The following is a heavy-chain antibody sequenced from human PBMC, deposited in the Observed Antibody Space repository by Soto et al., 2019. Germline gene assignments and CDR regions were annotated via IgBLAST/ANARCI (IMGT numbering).Heavy chain of an antibody. Sequence: EVQLVESGGGLVQAGGSLRLSCAASGFTVSGNYMAWVRQAPGKGLEWVSIIYSTNNTYYADFVKDRFTMSRDNSKNTMWLQMNSLRAEDTAVYYCARASIVSTMGGWLDPWGQGARVIVSS. V-gene: IGHV3-66*01. CDR3: ARASIVSTMGGWLDP. J-gene: IGHJ5*02. CDR1: GFTVSGNY. CDR2: IYSTNNT. D-gene: IGHD5-12*01.